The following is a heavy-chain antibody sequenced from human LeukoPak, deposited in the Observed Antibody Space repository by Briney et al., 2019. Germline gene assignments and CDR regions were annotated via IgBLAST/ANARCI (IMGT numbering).Heavy chain of an antibody. CDR2: LSTYSGDT. D-gene: IGHD2/OR15-2a*01. CDR3: ARGYYSSFDY. Sequence: GASVKVSCKPSGYSFTGYGISWVRQAPGQGPEWMGWLSTYSGDTDYAQELQGRVTMTTDTSTGTAYIELRSLRSDDTAVYYCARGYYSSFDYWGQGTLVTVSS. J-gene: IGHJ4*02. V-gene: IGHV1-18*01. CDR1: GYSFTGYG.